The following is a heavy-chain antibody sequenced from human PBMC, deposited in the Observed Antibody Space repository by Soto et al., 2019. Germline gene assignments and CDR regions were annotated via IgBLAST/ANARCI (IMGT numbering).Heavy chain of an antibody. J-gene: IGHJ6*02. V-gene: IGHV1-69*13. CDR3: ARAPPAGYCSGGSCYSSMIRDYYYGMDV. Sequence: GASVKVSCKASGGTFSSYAISWVRQAPGQGLEWMGGIIPIFGTANYAQKFQGRVTITADESTSTAYMELSSLRSEDTAVYYCARAPPAGYCSGGSCYSSMIRDYYYGMDVWGQGTTVTVSS. CDR2: IIPIFGTA. CDR1: GGTFSSYA. D-gene: IGHD2-15*01.